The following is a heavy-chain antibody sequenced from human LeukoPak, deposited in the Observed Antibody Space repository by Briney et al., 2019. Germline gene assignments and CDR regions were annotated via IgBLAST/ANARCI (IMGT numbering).Heavy chain of an antibody. CDR3: AGHHPRNTVDF. CDR2: IYYSGTT. CDR1: SGSISNSDYY. D-gene: IGHD2/OR15-2a*01. J-gene: IGHJ4*02. Sequence: PSETLSLTCTVSSGSISNSDYYWAWIRQPPGQGLEWIGTIYYSGTTYYNPSLKSRVTISVDTSKNQFSLKLSSVTAADTAVYYCAGHHPRNTVDFWGQGTLVTVSS. V-gene: IGHV4-39*01.